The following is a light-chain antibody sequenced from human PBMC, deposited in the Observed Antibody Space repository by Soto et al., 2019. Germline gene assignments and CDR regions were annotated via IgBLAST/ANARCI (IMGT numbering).Light chain of an antibody. CDR1: QSVSSSY. CDR2: GAS. CDR3: QQYGSSPTWT. V-gene: IGKV3-20*01. J-gene: IGKJ1*01. Sequence: EIVLTQSPGTLSLSPGERASLSCRASQSVSSSYLAWYQQKPCQAPRLLMYGASTRATGIPDRFSGSGSGTDFTLTISRLEPDDSAVYYCQQYGSSPTWTFGQGTKVDIK.